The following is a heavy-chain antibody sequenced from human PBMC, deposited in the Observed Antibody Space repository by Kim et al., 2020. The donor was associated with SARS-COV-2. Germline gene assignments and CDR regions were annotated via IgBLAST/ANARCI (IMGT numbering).Heavy chain of an antibody. D-gene: IGHD6-19*01. Sequence: RTNYNPSLRSRVTISVDTSKNQFSLKLSSVTAADTAVYYCASDRGRYSSGWYSGVWDY. CDR2: RT. CDR3: ASDRGRYSSGWYSGVWDY. J-gene: IGHJ4*01. V-gene: IGHV4-59*01.